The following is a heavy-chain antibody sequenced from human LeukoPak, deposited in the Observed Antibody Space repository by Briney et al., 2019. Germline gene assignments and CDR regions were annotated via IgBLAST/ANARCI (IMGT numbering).Heavy chain of an antibody. CDR3: ARDWFGELI. V-gene: IGHV3-11*06. Sequence: GGSLRLSCRTSGFTFGDYALSWVRQAPGKGLEWISFIRHDSSDIYYADSVKGRFTISRDNAKNSLYLQMNSLRVEDTAVYYCARDWFGELIWGQGTLVTVSS. D-gene: IGHD3-10*01. CDR2: IRHDSSDI. J-gene: IGHJ4*02. CDR1: GFTFGDYA.